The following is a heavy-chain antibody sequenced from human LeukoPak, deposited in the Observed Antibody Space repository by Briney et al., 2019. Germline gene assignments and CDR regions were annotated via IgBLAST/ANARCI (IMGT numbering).Heavy chain of an antibody. Sequence: GGSLRLSCAASGFTFSNHGMHWVRQAPGKGPEWVAFIRYDGSNKYYADSVKGRFTISRDNSKNTLYLQMNSLRAEDTAVYYCAKAAGHSGSYFDYWGQGTLVTVSS. D-gene: IGHD1-26*01. J-gene: IGHJ4*02. CDR3: AKAAGHSGSYFDY. CDR2: IRYDGSNK. V-gene: IGHV3-30*02. CDR1: GFTFSNHG.